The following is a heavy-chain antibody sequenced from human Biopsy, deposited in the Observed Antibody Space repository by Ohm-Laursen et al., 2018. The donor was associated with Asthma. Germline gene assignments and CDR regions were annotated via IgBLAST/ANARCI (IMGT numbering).Heavy chain of an antibody. CDR2: IMTVFGTT. D-gene: IGHD6-19*01. Sequence: SSVKVSCKAPGGTFSNFAISWVRQAPGQGLEWLGGIMTVFGTTNYAQKFQGRVTITADESTSTAYMEVTSLRSEDTAIYYCARCQVGYSSGWSLLLKKIYYSGMDVWDQGAAVTVSS. CDR3: ARCQVGYSSGWSLLLKKIYYSGMDV. V-gene: IGHV1-69*01. CDR1: GGTFSNFA. J-gene: IGHJ6*02.